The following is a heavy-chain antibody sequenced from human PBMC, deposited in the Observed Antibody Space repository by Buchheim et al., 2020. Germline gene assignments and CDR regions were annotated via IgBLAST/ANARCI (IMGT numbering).Heavy chain of an antibody. D-gene: IGHD2/OR15-2a*01. J-gene: IGHJ6*02. V-gene: IGHV3-66*02. CDR2: IYSGGST. CDR1: GFTVSSNY. Sequence: EVQLVESGGGLVQPGGSLRLSCAASGFTVSSNYMSWVRQAPGKGLEWVSVIYSGGSTYYADSVKGRFTISRDNSTNKLYLQMNSLRAEDTAVYYCARVNRPRSTYYYYGMDVWGQGTT. CDR3: ARVNRPRSTYYYYGMDV.